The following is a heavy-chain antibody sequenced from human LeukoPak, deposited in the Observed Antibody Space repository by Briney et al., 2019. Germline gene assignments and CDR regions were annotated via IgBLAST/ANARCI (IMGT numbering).Heavy chain of an antibody. CDR1: GGSISSSSYY. CDR2: IYYSGST. D-gene: IGHD6-6*01. J-gene: IGHJ3*02. CDR3: ASFLEYTSSDAFDI. V-gene: IGHV4-39*01. Sequence: PSETLSLTCTVSGGSISSSSYYWGWIRQPPGKGLEWIGSIYYSGSTYYNPSLKSRVTISVDTSKNQFSLKLSSVSAADTAVYYCASFLEYTSSDAFDIWGQGTMVTVSS.